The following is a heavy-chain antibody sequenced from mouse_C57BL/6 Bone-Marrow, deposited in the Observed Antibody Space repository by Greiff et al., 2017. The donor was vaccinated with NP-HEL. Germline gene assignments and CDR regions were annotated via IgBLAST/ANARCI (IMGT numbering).Heavy chain of an antibody. V-gene: IGHV14-4*01. D-gene: IGHD1-1*01. CDR3: TTIITTAPDY. J-gene: IGHJ2*01. CDR2: IDPENGDT. CDR1: GFNIKDDY. Sequence: EVQLQQSGAELVRPGASVKLSCTASGFNIKDDYMHWVKQRPEQGLEWIGWIDPENGDTEYASKFQGKATITADTSSNTAYLQLSGLTSEDTAVYYCTTIITTAPDYWGQGTTLTVSS.